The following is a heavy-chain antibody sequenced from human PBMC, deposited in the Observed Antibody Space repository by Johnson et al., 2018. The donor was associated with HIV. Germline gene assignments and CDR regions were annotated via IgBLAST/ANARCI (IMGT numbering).Heavy chain of an antibody. CDR2: ISYDGSNK. D-gene: IGHD4-17*01. V-gene: IGHV3-30-3*01. Sequence: QVQLVESGGGVVQPGRSLRLSCAASGFSFSDYAMHWVRQAPGQGLEWVAVISYDGSNKYYADSVKGRFTISRDNSKNTLYLQMNSLRAEDTAVYYCASYGDCKSSDAFDIWGQGTMVTVSS. CDR3: ASYGDCKSSDAFDI. CDR1: GFSFSDYA. J-gene: IGHJ3*02.